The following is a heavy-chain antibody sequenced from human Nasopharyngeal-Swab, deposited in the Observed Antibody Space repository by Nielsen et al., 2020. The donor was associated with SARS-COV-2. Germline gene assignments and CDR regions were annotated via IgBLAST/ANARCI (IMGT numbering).Heavy chain of an antibody. Sequence: GESLKISCAASGFSFNSHAMHWVRQAPDKGLEWVTFISYDGSTQYYADFVKGRFTISRDNAKDTLYLQMNNLKPEDSALYFCARDRTYSFDSWGQGTLVTVSS. V-gene: IGHV3-30-3*01. D-gene: IGHD1-7*01. J-gene: IGHJ4*02. CDR2: ISYDGSTQ. CDR3: ARDRTYSFDS. CDR1: GFSFNSHA.